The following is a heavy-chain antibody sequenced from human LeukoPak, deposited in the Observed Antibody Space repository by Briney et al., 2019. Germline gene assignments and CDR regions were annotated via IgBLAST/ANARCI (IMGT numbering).Heavy chain of an antibody. V-gene: IGHV1-3*01. Sequence: GASVKASCKASGYTFTSYAMHWVRQAPGQRLEWMGWINAGNGNTKYSQKFQGRVTITRDTSASTAYMELSSLRSEDTAVYYCARDHALLWFGEPGGPFDYWGQGTLVTVSS. D-gene: IGHD3-10*01. CDR3: ARDHALLWFGEPGGPFDY. J-gene: IGHJ4*02. CDR2: INAGNGNT. CDR1: GYTFTSYA.